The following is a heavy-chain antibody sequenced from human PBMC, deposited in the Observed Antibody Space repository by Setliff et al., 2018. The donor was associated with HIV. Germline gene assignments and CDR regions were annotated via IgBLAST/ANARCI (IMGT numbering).Heavy chain of an antibody. Sequence: LRLSCAASGFTFSSYWMHWVRQAPGKGLEWVSYISSTSSNIYYVDSVEGRFTISRDNADNSLYLQMNSLRAEDTAVYYCARYALAVPGYHNAFDIWGQGTMVTVSS. CDR2: ISSTSSNI. D-gene: IGHD6-19*01. CDR1: GFTFSSYW. J-gene: IGHJ3*02. V-gene: IGHV3-48*01. CDR3: ARYALAVPGYHNAFDI.